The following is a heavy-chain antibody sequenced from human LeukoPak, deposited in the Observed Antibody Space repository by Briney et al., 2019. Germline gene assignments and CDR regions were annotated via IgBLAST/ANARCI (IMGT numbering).Heavy chain of an antibody. CDR1: GYTFTSYY. Sequence: ASVKVSCKASGYTFTSYYMHWVRQAPGQGLEWMGIINPSGGSTSYAQKFQGRVTMTRDMSTSTAYMELSSLRSEDTAVYYCARAGYRVWFGESQYNWFDPWGQGTLVTVSS. J-gene: IGHJ5*02. D-gene: IGHD3-10*01. V-gene: IGHV1-46*01. CDR2: INPSGGST. CDR3: ARAGYRVWFGESQYNWFDP.